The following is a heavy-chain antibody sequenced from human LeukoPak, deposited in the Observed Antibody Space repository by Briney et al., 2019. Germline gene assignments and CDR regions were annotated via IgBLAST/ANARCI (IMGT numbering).Heavy chain of an antibody. CDR2: ISHSGST. D-gene: IGHD1-7*01. J-gene: IGHJ4*02. V-gene: IGHV4-39*07. CDR3: ARDRGNYPLSYFDY. CDR1: GGSISSGGYY. Sequence: SETLSLTCTVSGGSISSGGYYWSWIRQHPGKGLEWIGEISHSGSTNYNPSLKSRVTMSVDTSKNQFSLKLSSVTAADAAVYYCARDRGNYPLSYFDYWGQGTLVTVSS.